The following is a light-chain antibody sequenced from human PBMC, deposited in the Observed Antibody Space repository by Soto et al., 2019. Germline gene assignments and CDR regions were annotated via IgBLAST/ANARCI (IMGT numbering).Light chain of an antibody. Sequence: QSVLTQPPSVSAAPGQKVTISCSGSSSNIGSNYVSWYQQLPGTAPKLLIYDDNKRPSGIPDRFSGSKSGTSATLGITGLQTGDEADYYCGTWDSSLSAGVLGGGTQLTVL. J-gene: IGLJ2*01. CDR1: SSNIGSNY. CDR3: GTWDSSLSAGV. CDR2: DDN. V-gene: IGLV1-51*01.